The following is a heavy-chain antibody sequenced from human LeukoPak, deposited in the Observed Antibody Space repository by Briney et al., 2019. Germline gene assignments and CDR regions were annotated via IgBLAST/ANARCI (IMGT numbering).Heavy chain of an antibody. J-gene: IGHJ4*02. CDR3: ARDRVYMAAAAPFDY. V-gene: IGHV1-18*01. CDR1: GYTFTSYG. D-gene: IGHD6-13*01. CDR2: ISACNGNT. Sequence: ASVKVSCKASGYTFTSYGISWVRQAPGQGLEWMGWISACNGNTNDAQKLQGRVTMTTDTSTSTAYMELRSLRSDDTAVYYCARDRVYMAAAAPFDYWGQGTLVTVSS.